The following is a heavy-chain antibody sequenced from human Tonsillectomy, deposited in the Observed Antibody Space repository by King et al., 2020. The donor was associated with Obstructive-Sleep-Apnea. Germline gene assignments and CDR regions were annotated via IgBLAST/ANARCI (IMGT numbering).Heavy chain of an antibody. CDR2: INPSSGGT. J-gene: IGHJ4*02. D-gene: IGHD6-19*01. V-gene: IGHV1-2*02. CDR3: AVQYSSGWYLDY. Sequence: VQLVESGAEVKKPGASVKVSCKASGYTFTGYYMHLVRQAPGQGLEWMGSINPSSGGTRYAQKFQGRVTLTGDTSISTAYMEMSSLRSDDTAVYYCAVQYSSGWYLDYWGQGTLVTVSS. CDR1: GYTFTGYY.